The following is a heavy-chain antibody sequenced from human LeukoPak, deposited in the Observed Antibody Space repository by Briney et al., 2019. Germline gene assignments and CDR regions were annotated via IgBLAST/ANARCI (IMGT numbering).Heavy chain of an antibody. D-gene: IGHD1-14*01. V-gene: IGHV3-74*01. Sequence: GGSLRLSCAASGFTFSSYWMHWVRQAPGKGLVWVSRINSDGSSTSYADSVKGRFTISRDNAKNTLYLQMNSLRAEDTAVYYCAKSGTYYYYGMEVWGQGTTVTVSS. CDR1: GFTFSSYW. CDR2: INSDGSST. CDR3: AKSGTYYYYGMEV. J-gene: IGHJ6*02.